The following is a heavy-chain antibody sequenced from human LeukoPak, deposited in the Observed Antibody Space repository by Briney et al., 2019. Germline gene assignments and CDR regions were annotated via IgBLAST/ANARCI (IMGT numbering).Heavy chain of an antibody. CDR1: GYTFTGYY. J-gene: IGHJ4*02. Sequence: GASVEVSCKASGYTFTGYYMHWVRQAPGQGLEWMGRINPNSGGTNYAQKFQGRVTMTRDTSISTAYMELSRLRSEDTAVYYCARELGITIFGVVIMVFDYWGQGTLVTVSS. CDR3: ARELGITIFGVVIMVFDY. V-gene: IGHV1-2*06. CDR2: INPNSGGT. D-gene: IGHD3-3*01.